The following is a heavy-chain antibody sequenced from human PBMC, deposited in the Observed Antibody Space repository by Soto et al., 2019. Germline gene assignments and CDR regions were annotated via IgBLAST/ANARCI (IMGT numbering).Heavy chain of an antibody. J-gene: IGHJ4*02. D-gene: IGHD6-13*01. Sequence: ASVNVSCKASGYTFTSYAMHWVRQAPGQRLEWMGWINAGNGNTKYSQKFQGRVTITRDTSASTAYMELSSLRSEDTAVYYCARVSVIAAAVPFDYWGQGTLVTVSS. CDR2: INAGNGNT. CDR3: ARVSVIAAAVPFDY. CDR1: GYTFTSYA. V-gene: IGHV1-3*01.